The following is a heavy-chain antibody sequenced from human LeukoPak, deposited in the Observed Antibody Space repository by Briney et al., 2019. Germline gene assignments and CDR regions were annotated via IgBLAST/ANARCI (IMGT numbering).Heavy chain of an antibody. CDR3: ARVAVGATRNFDY. CDR1: GDSISSGGYY. V-gene: IGHV4-31*03. J-gene: IGHJ4*02. CDR2: IYYSGSP. D-gene: IGHD2-15*01. Sequence: PSQTLSLTCTVSGDSISSGGYYWSWIRQHPGKGLEWIGYIYYSGSPYYNPPLKSRVTLSVDTSKNQFSLKVNSVTAADTAVYYCARVAVGATRNFDYWGQGTLVTVSS.